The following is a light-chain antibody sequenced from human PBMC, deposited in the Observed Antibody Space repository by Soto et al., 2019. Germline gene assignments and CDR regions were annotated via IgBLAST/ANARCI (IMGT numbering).Light chain of an antibody. Sequence: EIVLTQSPGTLSLSPGERATLSCRASQSVSNNYLGWYQKKPGQAPRLLIYGASNRATGIPDRFSGSGSGTNFTLTISRLEPEDFAVYYCQQYGSSHLFGQGTRLEIK. CDR3: QQYGSSHL. V-gene: IGKV3-20*01. CDR1: QSVSNNY. J-gene: IGKJ5*01. CDR2: GAS.